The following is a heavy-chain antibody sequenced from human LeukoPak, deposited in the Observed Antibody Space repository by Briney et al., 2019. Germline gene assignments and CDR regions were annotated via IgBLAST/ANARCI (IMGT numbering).Heavy chain of an antibody. CDR2: VNPNSGGT. Sequence: ASVTVSCKASGFTFTGYYMHWVRQAPGQGLEWMGWVNPNSGGTKYAQKFQGRVSMTSDTSISTAYMELTRLTSDDTAVYFCARDYYGGEWSLGYWGQGTLVTVSS. CDR3: ARDYYGGEWSLGY. CDR1: GFTFTGYY. J-gene: IGHJ4*02. V-gene: IGHV1-2*02. D-gene: IGHD4-23*01.